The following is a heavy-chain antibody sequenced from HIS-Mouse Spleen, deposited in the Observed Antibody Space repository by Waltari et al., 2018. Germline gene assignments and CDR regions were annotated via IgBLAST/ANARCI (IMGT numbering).Heavy chain of an antibody. Sequence: QVQLVQSGAEVKKPGASVKVSCKASGYTFTSYDITWVRQATGQGLEWMGWMNPNSGNTGYAQKFQGRVTMTRNTSIRTAYMELSSLRSEDTAVYYCARGHDYSNYFDYWGQGTLVTVSS. D-gene: IGHD4-4*01. V-gene: IGHV1-8*01. CDR2: MNPNSGNT. CDR3: ARGHDYSNYFDY. CDR1: GYTFTSYD. J-gene: IGHJ4*02.